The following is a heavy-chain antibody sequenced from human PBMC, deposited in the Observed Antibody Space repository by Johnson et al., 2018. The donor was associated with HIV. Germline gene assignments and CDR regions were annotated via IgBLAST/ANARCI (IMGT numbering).Heavy chain of an antibody. CDR1: GFTFSSYA. J-gene: IGHJ3*02. D-gene: IGHD2/OR15-2a*01. CDR3: AKNSAAFDI. Sequence: QMLLVESGGGLVQPGGSLRLSCAASGFTFSSYAMHWVRQAPGKGLEWVAVISYDGSNKYYADSVKGRFTISRDNSKNTLYLQMNSLRAEDTAVYYCAKNSAAFDIWGQGTMVTVSS. V-gene: IGHV3-30*04. CDR2: ISYDGSNK.